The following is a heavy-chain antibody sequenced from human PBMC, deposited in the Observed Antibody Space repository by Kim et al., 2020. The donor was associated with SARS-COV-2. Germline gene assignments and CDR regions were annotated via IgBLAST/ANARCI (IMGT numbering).Heavy chain of an antibody. V-gene: IGHV3-23*01. D-gene: IGHD6-19*01. CDR3: AKDPKRVSSGWYNNGDY. J-gene: IGHJ4*02. CDR1: GFTFSSYA. CDR2: ISGSGGST. Sequence: GGSLRLSCAASGFTFSSYAMSWVRQAPGKGLEWVSAISGSGGSTYYADSVKGRFTISRDNSKNTLYLQMNSLRAEDTAVYYCAKDPKRVSSGWYNNGDYWGQGTLVTVSS.